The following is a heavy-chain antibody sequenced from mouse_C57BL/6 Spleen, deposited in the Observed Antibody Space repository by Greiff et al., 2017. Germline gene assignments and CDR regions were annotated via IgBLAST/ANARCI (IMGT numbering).Heavy chain of an antibody. CDR1: GYTFTDYN. J-gene: IGHJ2*01. CDR3: ARPLYYYGSGGYYFDY. Sequence: VQLQQSGPELVKPGASVKMSCKASGYTFTDYNMHWVKQSHGKSLEWIGYINPNNGGTSYNQKFKGKATLTVNQSSSTAYMELRSLTSEDSAVYYCARPLYYYGSGGYYFDYWGQGTTLTVSS. CDR2: INPNNGGT. D-gene: IGHD1-1*01. V-gene: IGHV1-22*01.